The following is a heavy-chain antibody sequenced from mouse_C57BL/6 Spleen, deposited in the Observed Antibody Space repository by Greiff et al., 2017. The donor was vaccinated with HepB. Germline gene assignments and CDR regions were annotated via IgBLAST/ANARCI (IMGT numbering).Heavy chain of an antibody. CDR1: GFTFSDYY. Sequence: EVKLVESEGGLVQPGSSMKLSCTASGFTFSDYYMAWVRQVPEKGLEWVANINYDGSSTYYLDSLKSRFIISRDNAKNILYLQMSSLKSEDTATYYCARGYLNGYFDVWGTGTTVTVSS. J-gene: IGHJ1*03. CDR3: ARGYLNGYFDV. CDR2: INYDGSST. V-gene: IGHV5-16*01. D-gene: IGHD2-2*01.